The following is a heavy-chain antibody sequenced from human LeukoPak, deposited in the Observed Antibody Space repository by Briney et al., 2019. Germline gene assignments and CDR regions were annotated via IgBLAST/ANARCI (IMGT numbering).Heavy chain of an antibody. CDR3: AKLPSSGYFDY. CDR2: ISYDGSNK. D-gene: IGHD3-22*01. Sequence: QPGGSLRLSCAASGFTFSSYAMHWVRQAPGKGLEWVAVISYDGSNKYYADSVKGRFTISRDNSKNTLYLQMNSLRAEDTAVYYCAKLPSSGYFDYWGQGTLVTVSS. V-gene: IGHV3-30*18. J-gene: IGHJ4*02. CDR1: GFTFSSYA.